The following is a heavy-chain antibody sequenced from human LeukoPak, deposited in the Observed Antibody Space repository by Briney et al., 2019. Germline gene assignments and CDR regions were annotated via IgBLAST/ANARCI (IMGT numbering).Heavy chain of an antibody. J-gene: IGHJ4*02. V-gene: IGHV3-21*01. D-gene: IGHD3-3*01. CDR3: AKDRVLRFLEWLLFDY. CDR1: GFTFSSSA. CDR2: INNVGSHI. Sequence: GGSLRLSCAASGFTFSSSAMNWVRQAPGKGLEWVSSINNVGSHIYYADSVRGRFTISRDNAKNSLYLQMNSLRPEDTAVYYCAKDRVLRFLEWLLFDYWGQGTLVTVSS.